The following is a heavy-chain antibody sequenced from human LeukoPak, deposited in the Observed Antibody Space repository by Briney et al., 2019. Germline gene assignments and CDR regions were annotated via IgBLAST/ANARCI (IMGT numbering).Heavy chain of an antibody. J-gene: IGHJ4*02. CDR2: MRYDGSNK. D-gene: IGHD3-22*01. CDR1: GFTFSSYG. V-gene: IGHV3-30*02. Sequence: GGSLRLSCAASGFTFSSYGMHWVRQAPGKGLEWVAFMRYDGSNKYYAGSVKGRFTISRDTSKNTLYLQMNSLRGDDTAVYYCAKDARRINMIGVVTKRAGYFDYWGQGTLVTVSS. CDR3: AKDARRINMIGVVTKRAGYFDY.